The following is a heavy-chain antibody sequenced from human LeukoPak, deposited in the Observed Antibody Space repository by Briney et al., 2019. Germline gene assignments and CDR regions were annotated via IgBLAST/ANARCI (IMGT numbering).Heavy chain of an antibody. CDR2: ISNSGSSI. Sequence: GGSLRLSCAASGFGFKHSWMSWVRQAPGKGLEWVSGISNSGSSIYYADSAKGRFTISRDKSKNTLYPQVNSLRGEDTAVYYCAKHEVGGTYRAPFDSWGQGTLVTVSS. CDR3: AKHEVGGTYRAPFDS. J-gene: IGHJ4*02. V-gene: IGHV3-23*01. CDR1: GFGFKHSW. D-gene: IGHD1-26*01.